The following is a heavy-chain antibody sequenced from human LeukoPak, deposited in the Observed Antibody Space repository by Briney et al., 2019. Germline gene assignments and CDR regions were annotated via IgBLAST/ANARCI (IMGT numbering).Heavy chain of an antibody. D-gene: IGHD3-16*02. Sequence: GASVKVSCKASGYTFTSYAMNWVRQAPGQGLEWMGWINPNTGNPTYAQGFTGRFVFSLDTSVSTTYLQISSLKAEDTAVYYCARAYQRLGGLSFPDQWGQGTLVSASS. J-gene: IGHJ5*02. CDR1: GYTFTSYA. CDR3: ARAYQRLGGLSFPDQ. V-gene: IGHV7-4-1*02. CDR2: INPNTGNP.